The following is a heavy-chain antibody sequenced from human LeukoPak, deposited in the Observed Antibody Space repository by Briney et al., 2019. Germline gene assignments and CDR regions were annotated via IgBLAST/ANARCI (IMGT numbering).Heavy chain of an antibody. CDR2: INPSGGST. Sequence: ASVKVSCKASGYSFTSYYMHWVRQPPGQGLECMGIINPSGGSTSYAQKFQGRVTMTRDTSTSTVYMELSSLRSEDTAVYYCARDLGGGSYGWGKFDLWGRGTLVAVSS. D-gene: IGHD3-10*01. J-gene: IGHJ2*01. CDR1: GYSFTSYY. CDR3: ARDLGGGSYGWGKFDL. V-gene: IGHV1-46*01.